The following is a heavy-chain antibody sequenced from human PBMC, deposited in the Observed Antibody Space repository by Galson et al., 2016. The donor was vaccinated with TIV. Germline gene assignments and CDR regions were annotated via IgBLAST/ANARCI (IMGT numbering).Heavy chain of an antibody. Sequence: SLRLSCAASGFTFSSYTMNWVRQAPGKGLEWVSSISSRITKIYYADSVKGRFTVSRDNAKNSLYLQMSSLSAEDSAVYYCARDLGQQWLDEVDPYYYAMDVWGQGTTVTVSS. V-gene: IGHV3-21*01. CDR2: ISSRITKI. CDR1: GFTFSSYT. CDR3: ARDLGQQWLDEVDPYYYAMDV. J-gene: IGHJ6*02. D-gene: IGHD6-19*01.